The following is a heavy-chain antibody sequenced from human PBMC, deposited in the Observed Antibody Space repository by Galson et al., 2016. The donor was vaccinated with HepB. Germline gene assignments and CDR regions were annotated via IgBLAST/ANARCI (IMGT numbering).Heavy chain of an antibody. CDR3: ARSPYYYDNSGNLVEHDVFVI. CDR2: ISSNTRYT. D-gene: IGHD3-22*01. V-gene: IGHV3-11*06. CDR1: GFTFSHAY. J-gene: IGHJ3*02. Sequence: SLRLSCAASGFTFSHAYMSWIRQAPGKGLDWVSYISSNTRYTNYADSVKGRFTISRDNAKNSLYLQMNSLRAEDTAVDYCARSPYYYDNSGNLVEHDVFVIWGQGTMVTVSS.